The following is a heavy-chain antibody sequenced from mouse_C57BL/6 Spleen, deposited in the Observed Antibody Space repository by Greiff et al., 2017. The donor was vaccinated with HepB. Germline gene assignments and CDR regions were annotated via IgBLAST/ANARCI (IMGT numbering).Heavy chain of an antibody. V-gene: IGHV1-15*01. Sequence: VQLQESGAELVRPGASVTLSCKASGYTFTDYEMHWVKQTPVHGLEWIGAIDPETGGTAYNQKFKGKAILTADKSSSTAYMELRSLTSEDSAVYYCTLITTVVATDWGQGTTLTVSS. D-gene: IGHD1-1*01. CDR1: GYTFTDYE. J-gene: IGHJ2*01. CDR2: IDPETGGT. CDR3: TLITTVVATD.